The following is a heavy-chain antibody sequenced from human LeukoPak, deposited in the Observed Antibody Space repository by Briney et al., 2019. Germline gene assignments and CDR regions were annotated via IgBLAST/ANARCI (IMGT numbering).Heavy chain of an antibody. CDR1: GDSVSSNSAA. CDR3: AREEGSNYYDSSGYSFDY. V-gene: IGHV6-1*01. D-gene: IGHD3-22*01. CDR2: TYYRSKWYN. Sequence: SQTLSLTCAIPGDSVSSNSAAWNWIRQAPSRGLEWLGRTYYRSKWYNDYAGSVKSRITINPDTSKNQFYLQLNSVHPEGTALSYCAREEGSNYYDSSGYSFDYWGQRTLVTVSS. J-gene: IGHJ4*02.